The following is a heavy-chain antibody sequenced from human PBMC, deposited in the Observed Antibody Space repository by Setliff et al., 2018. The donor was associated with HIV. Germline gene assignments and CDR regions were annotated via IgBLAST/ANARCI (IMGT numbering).Heavy chain of an antibody. Sequence: PSETLSLTCTVSGGSISSRSYYWSWLRQPAGKGLEWIGRIYSNGNTDYNPSLKSRVTISEDTSKNQFSLKVNSVTAADTAVYYCARGHDNKYYYFYYMDVWGKGTTVTVSS. CDR1: GGSISSRSYY. CDR2: IYSNGNT. CDR3: ARGHDNKYYYFYYMDV. V-gene: IGHV4-61*02. J-gene: IGHJ6*03. D-gene: IGHD3-9*01.